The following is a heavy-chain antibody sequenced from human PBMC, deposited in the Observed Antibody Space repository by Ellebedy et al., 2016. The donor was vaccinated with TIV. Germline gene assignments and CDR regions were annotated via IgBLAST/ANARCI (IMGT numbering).Heavy chain of an antibody. CDR2: IYYSGST. CDR1: GGSISSYF. V-gene: IGHV4-59*13. CDR3: ARRYYYDSSGYADAFDI. J-gene: IGHJ3*02. D-gene: IGHD3-22*01. Sequence: SETLSLTXTVSGGSISSYFWSWIRQPPGKELEWIGYIYYSGSTNYNPSLKSRVTISVDTSKNQFSLKLSSVTAADTAVYYCARRYYYDSSGYADAFDIWGQGTMVTVSS.